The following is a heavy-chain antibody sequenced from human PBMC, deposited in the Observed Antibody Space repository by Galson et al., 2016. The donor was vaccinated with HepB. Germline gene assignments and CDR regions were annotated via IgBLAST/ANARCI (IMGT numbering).Heavy chain of an antibody. V-gene: IGHV1-2*04. CDR1: EYKFSDYY. Sequence: SVKVSCKASEYKFSDYYIHWVRQVPGRGLEWMGWINCNTGASKTTQKFQDWVTLTRDKSISTAYMELRSLRSDDTAMYYCARSSFGVSNPWGQGTLVTVSS. CDR3: ARSSFGVSNP. CDR2: INCNTGAS. J-gene: IGHJ5*02. D-gene: IGHD3-3*01.